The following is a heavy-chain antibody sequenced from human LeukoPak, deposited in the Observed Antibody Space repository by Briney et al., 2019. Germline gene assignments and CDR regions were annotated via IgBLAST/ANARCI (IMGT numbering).Heavy chain of an antibody. CDR1: GFTFSTYT. J-gene: IGHJ4*02. Sequence: PGGSLRLSCAASGFTFSTYTMHWVRQAPGKGLEYVSAVSSNGDSTYYADSVKGRFTISRDNSKNTLYLQMGSLRAEDMAVYYCARVRIVGATGYFDYWGRGTLVTVSS. V-gene: IGHV3-64*02. CDR3: ARVRIVGATGYFDY. D-gene: IGHD1-26*01. CDR2: VSSNGDST.